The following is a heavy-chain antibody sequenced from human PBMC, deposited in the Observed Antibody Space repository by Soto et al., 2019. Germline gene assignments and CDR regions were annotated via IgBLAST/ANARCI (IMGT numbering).Heavy chain of an antibody. CDR1: GDSVSSNSAA. D-gene: IGHD4-17*01. CDR2: TYYRSKWYN. Sequence: SETLSLTCAISGDSVSSNSAAWNWIRQSPSRGLEWLGRTYYRSKWYNDYAVSVKSRITINPDTSKNQFSLQLNSVTPEDTAVYYCARVPRYGDYGSYYYYGMDVWGQGTTVTVSS. V-gene: IGHV6-1*01. J-gene: IGHJ6*02. CDR3: ARVPRYGDYGSYYYYGMDV.